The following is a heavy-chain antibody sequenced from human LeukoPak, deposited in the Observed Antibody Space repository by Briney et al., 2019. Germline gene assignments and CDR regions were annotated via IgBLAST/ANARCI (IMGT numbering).Heavy chain of an antibody. D-gene: IGHD4-17*01. CDR3: ARDHPDYGDYYYYGMDV. CDR1: GFTFSDYY. V-gene: IGHV3-11*01. Sequence: GGSLRLSCAASGFTFSDYYMSWIRQPPGRGLEWVSYISSSGSTIYYADSVKGRFTISRDNAKNSLYLQMNSLRAEDTAVYYCARDHPDYGDYYYYGMDVWGQGTTVTVSS. J-gene: IGHJ6*02. CDR2: ISSSGSTI.